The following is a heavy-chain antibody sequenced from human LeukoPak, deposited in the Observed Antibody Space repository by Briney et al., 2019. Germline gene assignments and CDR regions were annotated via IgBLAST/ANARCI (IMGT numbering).Heavy chain of an antibody. CDR1: GDSVSSNSAA. J-gene: IGHJ5*02. Sequence: SQTLSLTCAISGDSVSSNSAAWNWIRQSPSRGPEWLGRTYYRSKWYNDYAVSVKSRITINPDTSKNQFSLQLNSVTPEDTAVYYCARDEPNQQWLGHLPFDPWGQGTLVTVSS. V-gene: IGHV6-1*01. CDR3: ARDEPNQQWLGHLPFDP. CDR2: TYYRSKWYN. D-gene: IGHD6-19*01.